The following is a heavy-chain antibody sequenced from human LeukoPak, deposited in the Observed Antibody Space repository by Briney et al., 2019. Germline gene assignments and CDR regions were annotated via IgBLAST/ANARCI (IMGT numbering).Heavy chain of an antibody. Sequence: SETLSLTCTVSGGSISSYYWIWIRQPPGKGLEWIGYIYYSGSTNYNPSLKSRVTISVDTSKNQFSLKLRSVTAADTAVYYCARDRWFDPWGQGTLVTVSS. CDR3: ARDRWFDP. CDR1: GGSISSYY. V-gene: IGHV4-59*01. CDR2: IYYSGST. J-gene: IGHJ5*02.